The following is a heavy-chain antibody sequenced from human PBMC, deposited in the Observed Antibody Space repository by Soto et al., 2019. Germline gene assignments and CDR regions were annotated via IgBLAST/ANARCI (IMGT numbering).Heavy chain of an antibody. CDR3: SAIVVVPPAPMVS. V-gene: IGHV3-48*03. D-gene: IGHD2-2*01. J-gene: IGHJ6*02. CDR1: GFTFSSYD. Sequence: GGSLRLSCAASGFTFSSYDMNWVRQGPGKGLECVSYMSSSGSTIYYAASVKGRFTVSRANSKSSLYLQMNSLRAPDPAVYYCSAIVVVPPAPMVSWGQGTTGTAS. CDR2: MSSSGSTI.